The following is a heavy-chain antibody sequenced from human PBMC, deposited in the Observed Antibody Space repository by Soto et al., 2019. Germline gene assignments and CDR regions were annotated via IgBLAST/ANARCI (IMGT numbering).Heavy chain of an antibody. CDR2: IYYSGST. D-gene: IGHD1-26*01. V-gene: IGHV4-39*01. CDR3: ARGRVGATNYGMDV. J-gene: IGHJ6*02. Sequence: SETLSLTCAVSGGSISSSSYYWGWIRQPPGKGLEWIGSIYYSGSTYYNPSLKSRVTISVDTSKNQFSLKLSSVTAADTAVYYCARGRVGATNYGMDVWGQGTTVTVSS. CDR1: GGSISSSSYY.